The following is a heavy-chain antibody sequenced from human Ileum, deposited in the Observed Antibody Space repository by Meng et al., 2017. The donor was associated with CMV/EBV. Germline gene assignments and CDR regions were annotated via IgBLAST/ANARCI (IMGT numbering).Heavy chain of an antibody. Sequence: SCAASGFTVSSNYMSWVRQAPGKGLEWVSVIYSGGNTYYADSVKGRFIISRDNSKNTLYLQMNSLRAEDTAVYYCARDSSSEGFDYWGQGTLVTVSS. CDR3: ARDSSSEGFDY. CDR1: GFTVSSNY. D-gene: IGHD2-2*01. J-gene: IGHJ4*02. V-gene: IGHV3-53*01. CDR2: IYSGGNT.